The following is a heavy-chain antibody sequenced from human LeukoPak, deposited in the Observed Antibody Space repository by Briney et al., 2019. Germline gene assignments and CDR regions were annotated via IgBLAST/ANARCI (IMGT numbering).Heavy chain of an antibody. CDR1: GGTLSNYA. Sequence: SVKVSCKVSGGTLSNYAISWVRQAPGQGLEWMGRIIPFLDTADYTQRFRGRVTFTADKSARTAYMHLSSLRSEDTAVYYCAREGRAHGSGIRYGMDVWGQGTTVTVSS. D-gene: IGHD3-10*01. CDR2: IIPFLDTA. CDR3: AREGRAHGSGIRYGMDV. V-gene: IGHV1-69*04. J-gene: IGHJ6*02.